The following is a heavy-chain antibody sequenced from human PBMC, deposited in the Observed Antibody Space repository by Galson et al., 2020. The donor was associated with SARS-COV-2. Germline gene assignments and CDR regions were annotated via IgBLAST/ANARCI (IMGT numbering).Heavy chain of an antibody. V-gene: IGHV3-72*01. J-gene: IGHJ6*02. D-gene: IGHD1-20*01. CDR1: GFTFSDHY. CDR3: ARALTGTTGYYYYYGMDV. CDR2: TRNKANSYTT. Sequence: GESLKISCAASGFTFSDHYMDWVRQAPGKGLEWVGRTRNKANSYTTEYAASVKGRFTISRDDSKNSLYLQMNSLKTEDTAVYYCARALTGTTGYYYYYGMDVWGQGTTVTVSS.